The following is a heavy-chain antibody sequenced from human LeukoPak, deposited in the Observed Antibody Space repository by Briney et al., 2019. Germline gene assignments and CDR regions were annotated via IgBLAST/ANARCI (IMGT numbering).Heavy chain of an antibody. Sequence: GGSLRLSCAASGFTFSNAWMSWVRQAPGKGLEWVGRIKSKTDGGTTDYAAPVKGRFTISRDDSKNTLYLQMNSLKTEDTAVYYCTTDQPIHTYSGSPWWFDPWGQGTLVSVSS. D-gene: IGHD1-26*01. V-gene: IGHV3-15*01. CDR3: TTDQPIHTYSGSPWWFDP. CDR1: GFTFSNAW. J-gene: IGHJ5*02. CDR2: IKSKTDGGTT.